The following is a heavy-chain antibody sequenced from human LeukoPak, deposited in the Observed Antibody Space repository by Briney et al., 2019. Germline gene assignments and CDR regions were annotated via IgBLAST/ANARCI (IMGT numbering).Heavy chain of an antibody. CDR2: ISGSSSYI. CDR3: ARGYSYGDFDY. J-gene: IGHJ4*02. V-gene: IGHV3-21*01. CDR1: GFTFSSYS. D-gene: IGHD5-18*01. Sequence: GGSLRLSCAASGFTFSSYSINWVRQAPGKGLEWVSSISGSSSYIYYADSVKGRFTISRDNAKNTLYLQMNSLRAEDTAVYYCARGYSYGDFDYWGQGTLVTVSS.